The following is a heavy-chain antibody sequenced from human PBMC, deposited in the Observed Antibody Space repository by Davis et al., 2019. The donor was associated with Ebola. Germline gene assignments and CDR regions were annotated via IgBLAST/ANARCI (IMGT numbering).Heavy chain of an antibody. CDR2: FGTVGDT. Sequence: GESLKISCETSCFIFRNYVMSWVRQAPGKGLEWVSTFGTVGDTYYADSVKGRFAMSRDNSRGTLYLQMNSLRVEDSAIYYCVKDSSNIWFDIWGQGTLVTVSS. CDR1: CFIFRNYV. D-gene: IGHD2/OR15-2a*01. V-gene: IGHV3-23*01. CDR3: VKDSSNIWFDI. J-gene: IGHJ3*02.